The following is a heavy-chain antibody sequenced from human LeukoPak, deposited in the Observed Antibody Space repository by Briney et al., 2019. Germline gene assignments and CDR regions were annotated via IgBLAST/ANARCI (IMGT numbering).Heavy chain of an antibody. D-gene: IGHD2-15*01. CDR3: ARDSLQHCSGGSCPLPDY. CDR1: GGSISSSSYY. J-gene: IGHJ4*02. V-gene: IGHV4-39*07. CDR2: IYYSGST. Sequence: SETLSLTCTVSGGSISSSSYYWGWIRQPPGKGLEWIGSIYYSGSTYYNPSLKSRVTISVDTSKNQFSLKLSSVTAADTAVYYCARDSLQHCSGGSCPLPDYWGQGTLVTVSS.